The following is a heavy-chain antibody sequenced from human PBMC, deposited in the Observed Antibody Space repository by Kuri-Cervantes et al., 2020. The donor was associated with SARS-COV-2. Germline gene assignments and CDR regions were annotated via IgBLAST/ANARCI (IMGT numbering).Heavy chain of an antibody. Sequence: GGSLRLSCTASGFTFGDYAMSWVRQAPGKGLEWVSNIGPSGTTKYYADSVKGRFTISRDNAKNSLYLQMSSLRAEDTAVYYCARGLRLGKSLDYWGQGTLVTVSS. CDR2: IGPSGTTK. CDR1: GFTFGDYA. V-gene: IGHV3-11*04. D-gene: IGHD7-27*01. CDR3: ARGLRLGKSLDY. J-gene: IGHJ4*02.